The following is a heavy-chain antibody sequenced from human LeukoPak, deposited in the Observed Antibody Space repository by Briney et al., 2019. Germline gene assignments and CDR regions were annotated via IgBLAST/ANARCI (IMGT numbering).Heavy chain of an antibody. CDR1: GFTFSSYA. J-gene: IGHJ3*02. CDR3: AKVGDYYDSSGYYYPFDI. V-gene: IGHV3-23*01. Sequence: PGGSLRLSCAASGFTFSSYAMSWVRQALGKGLEWVSAISGSGGSTYYADSVKGRFTISRDNSKNTLYLQMNSLRAEDTAVYYCAKVGDYYDSSGYYYPFDIWGQGTMVAVSS. D-gene: IGHD3-22*01. CDR2: ISGSGGST.